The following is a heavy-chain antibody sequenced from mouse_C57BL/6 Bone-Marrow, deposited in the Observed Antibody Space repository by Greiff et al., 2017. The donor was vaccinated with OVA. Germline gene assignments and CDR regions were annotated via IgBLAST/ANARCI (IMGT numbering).Heavy chain of an antibody. CDR3: ARHNDGYLFAY. CDR1: GYTFTSYW. D-gene: IGHD2-3*01. Sequence: VQLQQPGAELVRPGSSVKLSCKASGYTFTSYWMDWVKQRPGQGLEWIGNIYPSDSETHYNQKFKDKATLTVDKSSSTAYMQLSSLTSEDSAVYYCARHNDGYLFAYWGQGTLVTVSA. V-gene: IGHV1-61*01. CDR2: IYPSDSET. J-gene: IGHJ3*01.